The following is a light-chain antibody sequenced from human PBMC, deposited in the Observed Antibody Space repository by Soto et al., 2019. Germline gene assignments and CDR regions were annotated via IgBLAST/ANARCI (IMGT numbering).Light chain of an antibody. CDR2: DAS. CDR3: QQYNYRPYT. Sequence: DIQMTQSPSSLSASLGDRVTITCQASQAISKYLHWYHQRPGKAPILVIYDASNLEAGAPSRFSEGGSGPSLTPTPSSLQTQYIGAYFCQQYNYRPYTFGPRTQL. CDR1: QAISKY. V-gene: IGKV1-33*01. J-gene: IGKJ2*01.